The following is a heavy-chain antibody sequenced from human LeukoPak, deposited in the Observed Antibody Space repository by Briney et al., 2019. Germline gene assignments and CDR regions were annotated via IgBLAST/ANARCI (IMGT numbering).Heavy chain of an antibody. Sequence: ASVKVSCKASGYTLTSYGISWVRQAPGQGLEWMGWISAYNGNTNYAQKLQGRVTMTTDTSTSTAYMELRSLSSDDTAVYYCAREMEVTGTTYYYYYMDVWGKGTTVTVSS. CDR1: GYTLTSYG. CDR3: AREMEVTGTTYYYYYMDV. CDR2: ISAYNGNT. V-gene: IGHV1-18*01. D-gene: IGHD1-20*01. J-gene: IGHJ6*03.